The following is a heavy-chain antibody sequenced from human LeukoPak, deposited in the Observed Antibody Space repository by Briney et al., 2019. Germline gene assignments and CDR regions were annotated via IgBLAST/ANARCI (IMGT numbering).Heavy chain of an antibody. V-gene: IGHV3-9*01. D-gene: IGHD3-22*01. J-gene: IGHJ4*02. CDR3: AKASAYYYDSSGYYV. Sequence: GGSLRLSCAASGFTFDDYAMQWVRQAPGKGLEWVSGISWNSGSIGYADSVKGRFTISRDNAKNSLYLQMNSLRAEDTALYYCAKASAYYYDSSGYYVWGQGTLVTVSS. CDR2: ISWNSGSI. CDR1: GFTFDDYA.